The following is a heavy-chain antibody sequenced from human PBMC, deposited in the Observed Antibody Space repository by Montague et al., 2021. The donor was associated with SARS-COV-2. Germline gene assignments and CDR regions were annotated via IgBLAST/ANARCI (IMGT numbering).Heavy chain of an antibody. CDR1: GGSLSGDH. CDR3: ARGPVGVAARPRYHFDQ. D-gene: IGHD6-6*01. Sequence: SETLSLTCAVYGGSLSGDHWSWIRQPPGKGLEWIGEVNHSGHTNYNVSLKSRVTMSVDTSKSQFSLKVRSVTAADTAVYYCARGPVGVAARPRYHFDQWGQGTLVTVSA. J-gene: IGHJ4*02. V-gene: IGHV4-34*01. CDR2: VNHSGHT.